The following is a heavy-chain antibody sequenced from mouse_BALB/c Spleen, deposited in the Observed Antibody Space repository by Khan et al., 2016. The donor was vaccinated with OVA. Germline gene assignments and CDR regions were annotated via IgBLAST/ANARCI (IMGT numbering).Heavy chain of an antibody. Sequence: QVQLKQSGPELKKPGETVKISCKASGYTFTNYRMNWVKQAPGKGLKWMGWINTYTGEPTYADDFKGRFVFSLEPSDSTAYLQISNLKNEDMTTYFCARISSYWYSDVWGAGTTVAVSS. D-gene: IGHD6-2*01. CDR3: ARISSYWYSDV. V-gene: IGHV9-1*02. J-gene: IGHJ1*01. CDR2: INTYTGEP. CDR1: GYTFTNYR.